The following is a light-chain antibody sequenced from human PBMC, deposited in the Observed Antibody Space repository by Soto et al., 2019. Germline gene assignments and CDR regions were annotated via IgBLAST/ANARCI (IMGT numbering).Light chain of an antibody. CDR3: QAWDDSTAYYV. CDR2: QDT. CDR1: KLGEKY. J-gene: IGLJ1*01. Sequence: YELTQPPSVSVSPGQTASITCSGDKLGEKYACWYQQKPGQSPVLVIYQDTKRPSGITERFSGSNSGNTATLTISGTQAMDEADYYCQAWDDSTAYYVFGPGTKLTVL. V-gene: IGLV3-1*01.